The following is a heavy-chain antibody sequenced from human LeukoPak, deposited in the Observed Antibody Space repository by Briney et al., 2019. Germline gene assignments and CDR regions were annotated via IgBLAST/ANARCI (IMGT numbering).Heavy chain of an antibody. CDR1: EFTFSSYG. CDR2: IWFDGSNK. V-gene: IGHV3-33*01. CDR3: ARTIDHYYDSSGEIADYGMDV. J-gene: IGHJ6*02. Sequence: GGSLRLSCAASEFTFSSYGTHWVRQAPGKGLEWVAVIWFDGSNKYYADSVKGRFTISRDNFKITLYMQMNSLRAEDTTVYYCARTIDHYYDSSGEIADYGMDVWGQGTTVTVSS. D-gene: IGHD3-22*01.